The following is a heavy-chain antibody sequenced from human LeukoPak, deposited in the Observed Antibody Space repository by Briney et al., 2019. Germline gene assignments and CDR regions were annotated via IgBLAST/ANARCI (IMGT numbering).Heavy chain of an antibody. CDR3: ARETYDSHVDY. D-gene: IGHD3-22*01. Sequence: ASVKVSCKASGYTFTSNYIHWVRQAPGQGLEWMGMIYPRDGSTSYAQRFQGRVTITADESTSTAYMELSSLRSEDTAVYYCARETYDSHVDYWGQGTLVTVSS. V-gene: IGHV1-46*01. CDR1: GYTFTSNY. CDR2: IYPRDGST. J-gene: IGHJ4*02.